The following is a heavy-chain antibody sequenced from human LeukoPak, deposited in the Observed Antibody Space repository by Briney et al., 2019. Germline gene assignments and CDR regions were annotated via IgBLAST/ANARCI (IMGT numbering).Heavy chain of an antibody. CDR2: ISSSSSYI. Sequence: GGSLRLSCAASGFTFSSYSMNWVRQAPGKGLEWVSSISSSSSYIYYADSVKGRFTISRDNAKNSLYLQMNSLRAEDTAVYYCARDSWACGGDCYVRYYYYMDVWGKGTTVTISS. V-gene: IGHV3-21*04. CDR1: GFTFSSYS. J-gene: IGHJ6*03. CDR3: ARDSWACGGDCYVRYYYYMDV. D-gene: IGHD2-21*02.